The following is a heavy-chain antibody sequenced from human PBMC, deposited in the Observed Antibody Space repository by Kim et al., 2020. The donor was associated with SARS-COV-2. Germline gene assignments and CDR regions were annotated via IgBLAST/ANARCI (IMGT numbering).Heavy chain of an antibody. V-gene: IGHV3-74*01. J-gene: IGHJ6*02. D-gene: IGHD6-19*01. Sequence: ADSVKGRFTISRDNAKNTLYLKMNSLRAEETAVDYCARDRRIAVAGTGDVWGQGTTVTVSS. CDR3: ARDRRIAVAGTGDV.